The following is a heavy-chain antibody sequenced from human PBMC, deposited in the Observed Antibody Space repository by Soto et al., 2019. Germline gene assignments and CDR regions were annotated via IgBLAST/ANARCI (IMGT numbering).Heavy chain of an antibody. V-gene: IGHV4-34*01. D-gene: IGHD1-1*01. CDR1: VGSFSGYY. CDR2: INHSGST. CDR3: ARLQLVERVIDS. Sequence: SEPLYLPCAVYVGSFSGYYWSWIRQPPGKGLEWIGEINHSGSTAYNPAFKSRATISLDMSKNQFSLKLSSVTAADTAAYYCARLQLVERVIDSWGQGTLVTVSS. J-gene: IGHJ4*02.